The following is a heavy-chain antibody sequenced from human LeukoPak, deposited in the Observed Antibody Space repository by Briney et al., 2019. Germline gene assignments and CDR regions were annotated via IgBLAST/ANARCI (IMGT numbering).Heavy chain of an antibody. CDR3: ARTPDNHYYYMDA. J-gene: IGHJ6*03. D-gene: IGHD3-22*01. V-gene: IGHV4-31*03. CDR1: GGSSSGNDY. Sequence: PSQTLSLTCTVSGGSSSGNDYWSWIRPHPGKGLEWIGYIYYSGSTYYNPSLKSRVIISVDTSKNQFSLKLNSVTAADTAVYYCARTPDNHYYYMDAWGKGTTVTVSS. CDR2: IYYSGST.